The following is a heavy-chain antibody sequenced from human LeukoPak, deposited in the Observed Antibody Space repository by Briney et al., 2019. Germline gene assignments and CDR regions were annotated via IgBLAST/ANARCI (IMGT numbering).Heavy chain of an antibody. CDR2: ISSDGTNK. J-gene: IGHJ4*02. CDR3: AKDLHNWNSVGVH. Sequence: GGSLRLSCVASGFTFRSYAMHWVRQAPGKGLEWVIVISSDGTNKYYADSVKGRFTVSRDNSKNTLYLQMNSLRDKDTAVYYCAKDLHNWNSVGVHWGQGTLVTVSS. CDR1: GFTFRSYA. D-gene: IGHD1-1*01. V-gene: IGHV3-30-3*01.